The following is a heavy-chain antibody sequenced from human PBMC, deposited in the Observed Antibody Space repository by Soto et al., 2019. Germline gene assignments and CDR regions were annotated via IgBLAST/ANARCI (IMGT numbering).Heavy chain of an antibody. CDR2: ISYDGSNK. V-gene: IGHV3-30-3*01. CDR1: GFTFSSYA. D-gene: IGHD2-8*01. CDR3: AREVYYFDY. J-gene: IGHJ4*02. Sequence: QVQLVESGGGVVQPGRSLRLSCAASGFTFSSYAMHWVRQAPGKGLEWVAVISYDGSNKYYADSVKARFTISRDNSKNTLYLQMNSLRAEDTAVYYCAREVYYFDYWGQGTLVTVSS.